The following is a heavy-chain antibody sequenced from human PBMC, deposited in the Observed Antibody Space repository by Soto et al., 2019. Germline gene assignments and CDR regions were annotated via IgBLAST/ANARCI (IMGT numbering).Heavy chain of an antibody. V-gene: IGHV1-18*01. CDR3: ARRWTTGEIDY. CDR1: GYIFNSFG. CDR2: ISAYTGNT. D-gene: IGHD4-17*01. J-gene: IGHJ4*02. Sequence: QVQLVQSGGEVKXPGASVKVSCKASGYIFNSFGISWVRQAPGQGLEWMGWISAYTGNTKYAQNFQGRVTMTTDTSTSTDYMELRSLRSDDTAVYYCARRWTTGEIDYWGQGTLVTVSS.